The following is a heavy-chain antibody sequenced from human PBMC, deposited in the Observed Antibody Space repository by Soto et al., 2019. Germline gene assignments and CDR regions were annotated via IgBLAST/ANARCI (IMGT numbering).Heavy chain of an antibody. Sequence: QVQLVQSGAEVKKPGASVKVSCKASGYTFSTYGISWVRQAPGQGLEWMGCINGYNGNTNYAPKLQGRITMTTHTSTTTAYMELRSLRSDDTAVYYCARMGDVPYYYYGMDVWGQGTTVTVSS. V-gene: IGHV1-18*01. D-gene: IGHD3-16*01. CDR3: ARMGDVPYYYYGMDV. CDR1: GYTFSTYG. CDR2: INGYNGNT. J-gene: IGHJ6*02.